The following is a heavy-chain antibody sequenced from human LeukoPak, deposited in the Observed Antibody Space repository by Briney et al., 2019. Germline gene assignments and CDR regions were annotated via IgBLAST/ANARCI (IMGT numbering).Heavy chain of an antibody. CDR2: IYYSGST. CDR3: ARYYCGGTNCPGVDY. V-gene: IGHV4-30-4*01. D-gene: IGHD2-2*01. J-gene: IGHJ4*02. CDR1: GGSISSGDYY. Sequence: SQTLSLTCTVSGGSISSGDYYWSWIRQPPGKGLEWIGYIYYSGSTYYNPSLKSRVTISVDTSKNQFSLKLSSVTAADTAVYYCARYYCGGTNCPGVDYWGQGTLVTVSS.